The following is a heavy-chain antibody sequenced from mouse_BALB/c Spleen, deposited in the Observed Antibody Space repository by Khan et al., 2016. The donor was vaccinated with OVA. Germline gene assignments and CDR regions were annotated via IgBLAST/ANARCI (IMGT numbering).Heavy chain of an antibody. CDR2: IWGGGST. V-gene: IGHV2-6-5*01. J-gene: IGHJ2*01. CDR1: GFSLTDYG. CDR3: AEQLILYPYYSDY. Sequence: QVQLKESGPGLVAPSQSLSITCTVSGFSLTDYGVSWIRQPPGKGLEWLGVIWGGGSTYYNSALKSRLSISKDNSKRQVFLKMNSLLTDDTAMYNCAEQLILYPYYSDYWGQGTTLTVSS.